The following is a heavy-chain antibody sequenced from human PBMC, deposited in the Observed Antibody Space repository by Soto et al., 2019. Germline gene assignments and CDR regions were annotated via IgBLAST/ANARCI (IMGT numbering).Heavy chain of an antibody. CDR1: GGSLSSSSW. Sequence: SETLSLTCAASGGSLSSSSWWSWVRQPPGKTLEWLGEIFYSGSTKYNPSLNSRVTISADQSKNDFSLRLSSVTAADTAVYYCVHHGGVPYYHDFWGQGMLVTVSS. V-gene: IGHV4-4*02. CDR3: VHHGGVPYYHDF. CDR2: IFYSGST. D-gene: IGHD2-8*01. J-gene: IGHJ4*02.